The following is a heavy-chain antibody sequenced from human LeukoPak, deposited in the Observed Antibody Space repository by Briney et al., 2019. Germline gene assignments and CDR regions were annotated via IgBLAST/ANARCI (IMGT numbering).Heavy chain of an antibody. D-gene: IGHD3-10*01. CDR1: GYIFTDYY. Sequence: ASVKVSRKASGYIFTDYYLHWVRQAPGQGLEWMGWINPKSDGTKYAQNFRGRVTMTWDTSISTAYMEVSSLTSDDTAVYYCARGNGSGRALGYWGQGTLVTVSS. V-gene: IGHV1-2*02. CDR2: INPKSDGT. J-gene: IGHJ4*02. CDR3: ARGNGSGRALGY.